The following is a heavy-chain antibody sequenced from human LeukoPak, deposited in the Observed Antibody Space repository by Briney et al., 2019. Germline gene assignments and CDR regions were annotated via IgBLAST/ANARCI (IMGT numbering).Heavy chain of an antibody. CDR2: IYHSGST. D-gene: IGHD3-10*01. CDR3: ARERNTGYYYGSGSPVVTAIPDY. Sequence: PSETLSLTCTVSGYSISSGYYWGWIRQPPGKGLEWIGSIYHSGSTYYNPSLKSRVTISVDTSKNQFSLKLSSVTAADTAVYYCARERNTGYYYGSGSPVVTAIPDYWGQGTLVTVSS. J-gene: IGHJ4*02. V-gene: IGHV4-38-2*02. CDR1: GYSISSGYY.